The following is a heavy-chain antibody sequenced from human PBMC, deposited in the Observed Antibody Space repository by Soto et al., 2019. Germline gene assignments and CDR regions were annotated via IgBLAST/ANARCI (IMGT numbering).Heavy chain of an antibody. D-gene: IGHD2-21*02. CDR1: GVSVTSYT. CDR3: ARDGMTTGDT. J-gene: IGHJ4*02. V-gene: IGHV4-4*07. Sequence: PETLSLTFSVSGVSVTSYTWSWVRQPANKGLEWIGRVFSSVSATYNPSLKSRVSISMDTAENRISLKLDSVTAADAGVYFCARDGMTTGDTWGPGTLVTGSS. CDR2: VFSSVSA.